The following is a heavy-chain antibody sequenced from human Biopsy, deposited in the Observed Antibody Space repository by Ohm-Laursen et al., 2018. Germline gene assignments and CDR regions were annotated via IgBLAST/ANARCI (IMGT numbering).Heavy chain of an antibody. V-gene: IGHV1-18*01. CDR1: GGTFSNYG. J-gene: IGHJ6*02. CDR2: INPYNGDT. CDR3: ARDYQPTIITIHYYYYGMDV. D-gene: IGHD2-2*01. Sequence: ASVKVSCNAPGGTFSNYGFSWVRQAPGQGLEWMGWINPYNGDTNYAQKLQGRVTMTTDTSTSTAYMELRSLRSDDTAVYYCARDYQPTIITIHYYYYGMDVWGQGTTVTVSS.